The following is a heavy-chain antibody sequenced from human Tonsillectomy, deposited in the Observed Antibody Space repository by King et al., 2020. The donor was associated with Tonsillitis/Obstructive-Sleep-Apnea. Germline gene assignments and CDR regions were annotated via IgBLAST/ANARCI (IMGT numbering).Heavy chain of an antibody. CDR3: AGDPPDSGKRLGYFEY. CDR1: GFTFSDYY. CDR2: ISSRSSYT. J-gene: IGHJ4*02. Sequence: VQLVESGGGLVKPGGSLRLSCAASGFTFSDYYMSWIRQAPGKGLEWVSYISSRSSYTNYADSVKGRFTISRDNAKKSLYLQMNSLRAEDTAVYYCAGDPPDSGKRLGYFEYWGQGTLVTVSS. D-gene: IGHD1-26*01. V-gene: IGHV3-11*05.